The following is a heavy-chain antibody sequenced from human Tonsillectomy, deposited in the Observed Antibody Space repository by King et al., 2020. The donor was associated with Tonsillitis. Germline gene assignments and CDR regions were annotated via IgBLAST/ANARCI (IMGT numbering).Heavy chain of an antibody. CDR2: ISWDGGST. CDR1: GFTFDDYT. V-gene: IGHV3-43*01. CDR3: AIDMWGDSYGHDAFDI. J-gene: IGHJ3*02. D-gene: IGHD5-18*01. Sequence: VQLVESGGVVVQPGGSLRLSCAASGFTFDDYTMHWVRQAPGKGLEWVSLISWDGGSTYYADSVKGRFTISRDNSKNSLYLQMNSLRTEDTALYYCAIDMWGDSYGHDAFDIWGQGTMVTVSS.